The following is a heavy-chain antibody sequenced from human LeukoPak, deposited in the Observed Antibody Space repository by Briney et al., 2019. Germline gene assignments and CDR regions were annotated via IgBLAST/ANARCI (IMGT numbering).Heavy chain of an antibody. CDR3: AREGYSYGYTVRGYFDL. CDR2: IYYSGST. V-gene: IGHV4-30-4*01. CDR1: GGSISSGDYY. Sequence: SETLSLTCTVSGGSISSGDYYWSWIRQPPGKGLEWIGYIYYSGSTYYNPSLKSRVTISVDTSKNQFSLKLSSVTAADTAVYYCAREGYSYGYTVRGYFDLWGRGTLVTVSS. D-gene: IGHD5-18*01. J-gene: IGHJ2*01.